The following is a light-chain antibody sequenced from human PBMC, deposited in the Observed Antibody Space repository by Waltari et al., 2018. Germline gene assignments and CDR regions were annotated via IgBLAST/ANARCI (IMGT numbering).Light chain of an antibody. CDR2: WAS. CDR3: QQNYSWT. CDR1: QSLLYSSNNKNF. Sequence: DIVMTQSPDSQAVSLGVRATINSKSSQSLLYSSNNKNFSAWDQHKPGQPPKLLIYWASTRGSGVPDRFSGSGSGTDFTLTISSLQAEDVAVYYCQQNYSWTFGQGTKVEIK. V-gene: IGKV4-1*01. J-gene: IGKJ1*01.